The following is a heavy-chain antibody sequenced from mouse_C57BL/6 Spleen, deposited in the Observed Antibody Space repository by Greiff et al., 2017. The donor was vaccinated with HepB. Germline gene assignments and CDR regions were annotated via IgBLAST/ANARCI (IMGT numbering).Heavy chain of an antibody. CDR3: ARYAAQATTLFAY. Sequence: VQLQQSGPELVKPGASVKISCKASGYSFTSYYIHWVKQRPGQGLEWIGWIYPGSGNTKYNEKFKGKATLTADTASSTAYMQLSSLTSEDSAVYYCARYAAQATTLFAYWGQGTLVTVSA. V-gene: IGHV1-66*01. CDR2: IYPGSGNT. D-gene: IGHD3-2*02. CDR1: GYSFTSYY. J-gene: IGHJ3*01.